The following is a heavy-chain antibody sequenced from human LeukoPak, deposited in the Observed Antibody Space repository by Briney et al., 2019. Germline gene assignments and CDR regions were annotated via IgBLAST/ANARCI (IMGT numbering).Heavy chain of an antibody. D-gene: IGHD4-23*01. Sequence: PGGSLRLSCAASGFSFSIYEMNWVRQAPGKGLEWVSYISSSGSIILYADSVKGRFTISRDNAKNSLYLQMNSLRAEDTAVYYCARDYGGSSPFDYWGQGTLVTVSS. J-gene: IGHJ4*02. CDR2: ISSSGSII. CDR3: ARDYGGSSPFDY. CDR1: GFSFSIYE. V-gene: IGHV3-48*03.